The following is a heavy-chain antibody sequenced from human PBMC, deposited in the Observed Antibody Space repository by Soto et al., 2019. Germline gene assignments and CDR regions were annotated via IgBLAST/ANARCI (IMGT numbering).Heavy chain of an antibody. CDR1: GFTFSSYS. Sequence: PGGSLRLSCAASGFTFSSYSMNWVRQAPGKGLEWVSYISSSSSTIYYADSVKGRFTISRDNAKNSLYLQMNSLRAEDTAVYYCASGGYNNGWNFDYWGQGTLVTVSS. V-gene: IGHV3-48*01. CDR2: ISSSSSTI. J-gene: IGHJ4*02. CDR3: ASGGYNNGWNFDY. D-gene: IGHD6-19*01.